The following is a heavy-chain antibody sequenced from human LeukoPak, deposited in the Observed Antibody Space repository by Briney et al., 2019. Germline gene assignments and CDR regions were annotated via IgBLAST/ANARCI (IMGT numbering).Heavy chain of an antibody. CDR1: GYTFTSYG. J-gene: IGHJ4*02. D-gene: IGHD3-22*01. V-gene: IGHV1-18*01. Sequence: ASVKVSCKASGYTFTSYGINWVRQAPGQGLEWMGWISAYNGDTNYAQKLQGRVTMTTDTSTSTAYMELRSLRSDDTAVYYCARDSLAEYYYDSSGYYYVEEEDYWGQGTLVTVSS. CDR2: ISAYNGDT. CDR3: ARDSLAEYYYDSSGYYYVEEEDY.